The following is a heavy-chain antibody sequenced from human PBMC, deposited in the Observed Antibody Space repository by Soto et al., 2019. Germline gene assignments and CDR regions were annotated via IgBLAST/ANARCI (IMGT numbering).Heavy chain of an antibody. D-gene: IGHD2-15*01. CDR2: IYYSGST. J-gene: IGHJ5*02. CDR3: ARESLYCSGGSCYSGWFDP. CDR1: GGSISSSSYY. Sequence: SETLSLTCTVSGGSISSSSYYWGWTRQPPGKGLEWIGSIYYSGSTNYTPSLKSRVTISVDTSKNQFSLKLSSVTAADTAVYYCARESLYCSGGSCYSGWFDPWGQGTLVTVSS. V-gene: IGHV4-39*07.